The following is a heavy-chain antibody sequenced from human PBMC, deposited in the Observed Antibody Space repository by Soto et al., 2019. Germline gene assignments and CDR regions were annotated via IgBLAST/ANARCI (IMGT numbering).Heavy chain of an antibody. V-gene: IGHV4-30-4*01. CDR1: GGSISSGDYY. Sequence: QVQLQESGPGLVKPSQTLSLTCTVSGGSISSGDYYWSWIRQPPGKGLEWIGYIYYSGSTYYNPSLKSRVTISVDTSKNQFSLKLSSVTAADTAVYYCARSSLGATPNVRSSHWPFGYWGQGTLVTVSS. J-gene: IGHJ4*02. CDR3: ARSSLGATPNVRSSHWPFGY. D-gene: IGHD1-26*01. CDR2: IYYSGST.